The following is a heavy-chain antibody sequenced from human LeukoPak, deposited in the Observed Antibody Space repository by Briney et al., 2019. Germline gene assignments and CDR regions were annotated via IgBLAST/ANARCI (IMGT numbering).Heavy chain of an antibody. CDR2: INHSGST. J-gene: IGHJ4*02. CDR1: GGSFSGYY. V-gene: IGHV4-34*01. D-gene: IGHD3-22*01. CDR3: ARATYYYDSSGYSPHFDY. Sequence: SETLPLTCAVYGGSFSGYYWSWIRQPPGKGLEWIGEINHSGSTNYNPSLKSRVTISVDTSKNQFSLKLSSVTAADTAVYYCARATYYYDSSGYSPHFDYWGQGTLVTVSS.